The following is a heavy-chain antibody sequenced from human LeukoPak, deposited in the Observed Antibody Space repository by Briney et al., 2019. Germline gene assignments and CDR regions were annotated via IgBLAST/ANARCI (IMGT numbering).Heavy chain of an antibody. V-gene: IGHV3-74*01. D-gene: IGHD1-26*01. Sequence: GGSLRLSCSASGFTLSNFWIHWVRQAPGKGLVWVSRINTDGSSTNYADSVKGRFAVSRDNAKNTLYLQMNSLRVEDTAVYYCARVIGWDEPFDLWGQGTMVTVSS. J-gene: IGHJ3*01. CDR2: INTDGSST. CDR1: GFTLSNFW. CDR3: ARVIGWDEPFDL.